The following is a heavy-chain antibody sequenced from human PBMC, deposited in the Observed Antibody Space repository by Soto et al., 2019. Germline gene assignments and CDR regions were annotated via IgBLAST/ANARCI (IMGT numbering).Heavy chain of an antibody. J-gene: IGHJ5*02. V-gene: IGHV1-3*01. D-gene: IGHD1-26*01. CDR1: GYTFTSYA. Sequence: GASVKGSCKASGYTFTSYAMHWVRQAPGQRLEWMGWINAGNGNTKYSQKFQGRVTITRDTSASTAYMELSSLRSEDTAVYYCARDYSGSYYLTPDNWFDPWGQGTLVTVS. CDR3: ARDYSGSYYLTPDNWFDP. CDR2: INAGNGNT.